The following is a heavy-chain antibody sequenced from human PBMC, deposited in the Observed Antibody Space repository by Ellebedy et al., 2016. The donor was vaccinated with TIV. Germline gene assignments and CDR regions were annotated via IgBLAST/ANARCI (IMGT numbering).Heavy chain of an antibody. CDR2: IRQEGDEI. Sequence: GESLKISCAASGFNFSSYWMTWVRQAPGKGLEWVAKIRQEGDEIYYVESVKGRFTISRDNAKNSLFLQMNSLRVEDTAVCYCARRASYGDYAVQVNPWFDPWGQGTLVTVSS. V-gene: IGHV3-7*01. CDR1: GFNFSSYW. D-gene: IGHD4-17*01. CDR3: ARRASYGDYAVQVNPWFDP. J-gene: IGHJ5*02.